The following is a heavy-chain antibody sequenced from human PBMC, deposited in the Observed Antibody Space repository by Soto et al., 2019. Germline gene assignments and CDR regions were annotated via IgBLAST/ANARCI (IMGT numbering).Heavy chain of an antibody. J-gene: IGHJ6*02. CDR1: GGTFSSYA. V-gene: IGHV1-69*01. D-gene: IGHD2-2*01. CDR2: IIPISGTA. CDR3: ARSQGSSTSLEIYYYYYYGMGV. Sequence: QVQLVQSGAEVKKPGSSVKVSCKASGGTFSSYAISWVRQAPGQGLEWMGGIIPISGTANYAQKCQGRVTITAAESTSTAYMELSSLRSEDTAVYYCARSQGSSTSLEIYYYYYYGMGVWGQGTTVTVSS.